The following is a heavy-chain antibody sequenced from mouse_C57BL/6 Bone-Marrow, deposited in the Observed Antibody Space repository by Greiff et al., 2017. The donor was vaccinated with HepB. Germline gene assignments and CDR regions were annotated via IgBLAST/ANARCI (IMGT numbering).Heavy chain of an antibody. V-gene: IGHV1-53*01. D-gene: IGHD2-1*01. CDR1: GYTFTSYW. J-gene: IGHJ3*01. Sequence: QVQLQQPGTELVKPGASVKLSCKASGYTFTSYWMHWVKQRPGQGLEWIGNINPSNGGTNYNEKFKSKATLTVDKSSRTAYMQLSSLTSEDSAVYYCAREAGNFSWFAYWGQGTLVTVSA. CDR2: INPSNGGT. CDR3: AREAGNFSWFAY.